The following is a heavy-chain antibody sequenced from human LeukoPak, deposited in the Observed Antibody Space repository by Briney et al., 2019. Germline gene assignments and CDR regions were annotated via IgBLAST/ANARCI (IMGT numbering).Heavy chain of an antibody. J-gene: IGHJ5*02. Sequence: GGPLRLSCAASGFTFSSYGMHWVRQAPGKGLEWVAFIRYDGSNKYYADSVKGRFTISRDNSKNTLYLQINSLRAEDTAVYYCSKGYGQRLVNNWFDPWGQGTLVTVAS. CDR3: SKGYGQRLVNNWFDP. CDR2: IRYDGSNK. D-gene: IGHD6-13*01. V-gene: IGHV3-30*02. CDR1: GFTFSSYG.